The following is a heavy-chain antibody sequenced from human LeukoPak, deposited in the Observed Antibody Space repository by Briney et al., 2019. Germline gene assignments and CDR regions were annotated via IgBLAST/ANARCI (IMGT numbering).Heavy chain of an antibody. CDR3: AKDQCSSTSCQFFDY. CDR2: IRYDGSNK. J-gene: IGHJ4*02. D-gene: IGHD2-2*01. V-gene: IGHV3-30*02. CDR1: GFTVSSNY. Sequence: GGSLRLSCAASGFTVSSNYMSWVRQAPGKGLEWVAFIRYDGSNKYYADSVKGRFTISRDNSKNTLHLQMNSLRAEDTAVYYCAKDQCSSTSCQFFDYWGQGTLVTVSS.